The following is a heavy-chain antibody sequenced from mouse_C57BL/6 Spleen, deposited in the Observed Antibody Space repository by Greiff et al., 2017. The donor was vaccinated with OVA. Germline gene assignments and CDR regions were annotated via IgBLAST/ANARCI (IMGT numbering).Heavy chain of an antibody. D-gene: IGHD4-1*02. V-gene: IGHV6-3*01. CDR2: IRLKSDNYAT. CDR1: GFTFSNYW. CDR3: TAFPTGTRAWFAY. J-gene: IGHJ3*01. Sequence: EVKVEESGGGLVQPGGSMKLSCVASGFTFSNYWMNWVRQSPEKGLEWVAQIRLKSDNYATHYAESVKGRFTISRDDSKSSVYLQMNNSRAEDTGIYYCTAFPTGTRAWFAYWGQGTLVTVSA.